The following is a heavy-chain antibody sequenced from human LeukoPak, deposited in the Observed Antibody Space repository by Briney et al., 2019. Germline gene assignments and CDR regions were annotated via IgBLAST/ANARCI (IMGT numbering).Heavy chain of an antibody. V-gene: IGHV4-30-4*01. CDR2: IYYSGST. Sequence: PSETLSLTCTVSGGSISSGDYYWSWIRQPPGKGLEWIGYIYYSGSTYYNPSLKSRVTISVDTSKNQFSLKLSSVTAADTAVYYCARVTFFGVFTYGRYTCYGRDVWGKGTTVPVSS. D-gene: IGHD3-3*01. CDR3: ARVTFFGVFTYGRYTCYGRDV. CDR1: GGSISSGDYY. J-gene: IGHJ6*04.